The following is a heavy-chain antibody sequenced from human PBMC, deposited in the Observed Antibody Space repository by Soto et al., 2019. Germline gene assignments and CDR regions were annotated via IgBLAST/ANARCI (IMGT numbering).Heavy chain of an antibody. Sequence: EVQLVESGGGLVKPGGSLRLSCAASGFTFSSYSMNWVRQAPGKGLEWVSSISSSSSYIYYADSVKGRFTISRDNATSSLYLQMNSLRAEDTAVYYCARDRRSGWYGYGMDVWGQGTTVTVSS. CDR3: ARDRRSGWYGYGMDV. CDR1: GFTFSSYS. D-gene: IGHD6-19*01. CDR2: ISSSSSYI. J-gene: IGHJ6*02. V-gene: IGHV3-21*01.